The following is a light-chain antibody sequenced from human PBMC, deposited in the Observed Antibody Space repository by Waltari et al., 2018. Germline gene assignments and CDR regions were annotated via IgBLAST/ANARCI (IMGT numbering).Light chain of an antibody. CDR1: QRVSRT. J-gene: IGKJ1*01. CDR2: GAS. CDR3: QHYVRLPVT. V-gene: IGKV3-20*01. Sequence: EIVLTQSPGTLSLSPGERATLSCRASQRVSRTLAWYQQKPGQAPRLLIYGASTRAAGIPDRFSGSVSGTDFSLTISRLEPEDFAVYYCQHYVRLPVTFGQGTKVEIK.